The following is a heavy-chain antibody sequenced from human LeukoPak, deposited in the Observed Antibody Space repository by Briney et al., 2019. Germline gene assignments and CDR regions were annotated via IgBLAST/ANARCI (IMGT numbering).Heavy chain of an antibody. V-gene: IGHV1-2*04. D-gene: IGHD3-22*01. CDR2: INPNSGGT. CDR3: ARAYDSSGYSFDY. Sequence: ASVKVSCKASGYTFTGYYMHWVRQAPGQGLEWMGRINPNSGGTNYAQKFQGWVTMTRDTSISTAYMELSRLRSDDTAVYYCARAYDSSGYSFDYWGQGTLVTVSS. J-gene: IGHJ4*02. CDR1: GYTFTGYY.